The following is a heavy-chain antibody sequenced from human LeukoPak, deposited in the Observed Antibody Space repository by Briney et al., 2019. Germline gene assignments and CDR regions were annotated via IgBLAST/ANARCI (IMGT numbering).Heavy chain of an antibody. D-gene: IGHD6-13*01. V-gene: IGHV1-46*01. CDR1: GYTFISYY. Sequence: ASVKVSCKASGYTFISYYMHWVRQAPGQGLEWMGIINPSGGNTSYTQKFQGRVTMTRDTSTSTVYMELSSLRSEDTAMYYCARVSGSSWSAFDIWGQGTMVTVSS. J-gene: IGHJ3*02. CDR3: ARVSGSSWSAFDI. CDR2: INPSGGNT.